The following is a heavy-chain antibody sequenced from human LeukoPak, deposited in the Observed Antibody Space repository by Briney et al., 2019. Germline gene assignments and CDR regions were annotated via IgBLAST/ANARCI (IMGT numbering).Heavy chain of an antibody. J-gene: IGHJ6*03. CDR3: AREGIAAAGIDYYYYMDV. CDR2: ISYDGSNK. V-gene: IGHV3-30*03. CDR1: GFIFSTSW. Sequence: GGSLRLSCTASGFIFSTSWMTWVRQAPGKGLEWVAVISYDGSNKYYADSVKGRFTISRDNSKNTLYLQMNSLRAEDTAVYYCAREGIAAAGIDYYYYMDVWGKGTTVTVSS. D-gene: IGHD6-13*01.